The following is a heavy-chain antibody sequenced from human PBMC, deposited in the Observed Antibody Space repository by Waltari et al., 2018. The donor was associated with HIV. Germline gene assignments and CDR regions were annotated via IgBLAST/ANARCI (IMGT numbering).Heavy chain of an antibody. D-gene: IGHD5-12*01. V-gene: IGHV3-23*01. CDR2: ISGSGGST. J-gene: IGHJ3*02. CDR3: AKEYSGYDFLVRSYAFDI. Sequence: EVQLLESGGGVVQPGGSLRLPCAASGFTFSSYAMSWVRQAQGKGLEWVSAISGSGGSTYYADSVKGRFTISRDNSKNTLYLQMNSLRAEDTAVYYCAKEYSGYDFLVRSYAFDIWGQGTMVTVSS. CDR1: GFTFSSYA.